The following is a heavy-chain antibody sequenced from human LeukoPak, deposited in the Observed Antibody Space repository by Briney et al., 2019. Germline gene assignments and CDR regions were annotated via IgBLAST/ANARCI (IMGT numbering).Heavy chain of an antibody. Sequence: SETLSLTCTVSGGSVSRGGYYWNWIRQHPGKGLEWIGFTSYSEGTYYNPSLMSRITISVDRSQNQFSLKMRDVTAANTAVYFCAAADWESFYFDSWGQGALVAVSS. V-gene: IGHV4-31*03. CDR2: TSYSEGT. J-gene: IGHJ4*02. CDR3: AAADWESFYFDS. D-gene: IGHD1-26*01. CDR1: GGSVSRGGYY.